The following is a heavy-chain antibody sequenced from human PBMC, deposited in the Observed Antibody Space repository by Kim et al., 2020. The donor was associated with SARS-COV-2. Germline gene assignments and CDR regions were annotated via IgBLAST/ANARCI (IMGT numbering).Heavy chain of an antibody. J-gene: IGHJ4*02. D-gene: IGHD3-10*01. V-gene: IGHV3-30*02. CDR2: RNK. Sequence: RNKCYAGAGKGRFTRSRDNSKNTLYRQMNSRRAEDTAVYYCAILSGPDYWGQGTLVTVSS. CDR3: AILSGPDY.